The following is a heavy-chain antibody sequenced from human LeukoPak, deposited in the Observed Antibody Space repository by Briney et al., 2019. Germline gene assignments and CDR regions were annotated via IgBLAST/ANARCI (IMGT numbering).Heavy chain of an antibody. CDR1: GGSFSGYY. D-gene: IGHD3-22*01. CDR2: INHSGST. J-gene: IGHJ4*02. CDR3: ARYDSSGTRGY. Sequence: SETLSLTCAVYGGSFSGYYLSWIRQPPGKGLEWTGEINHSGSTNYNPSLKSRVTISVDTSKNHFSLKLSSVTAADTAVYYCARYDSSGTRGYWGQGTLVTVSS. V-gene: IGHV4-34*01.